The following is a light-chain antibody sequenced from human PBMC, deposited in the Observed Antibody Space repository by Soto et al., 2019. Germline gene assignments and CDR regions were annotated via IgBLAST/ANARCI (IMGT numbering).Light chain of an antibody. J-gene: IGKJ1*01. CDR1: QSVSSN. V-gene: IGKV3-15*01. CDR3: QQYNNWPPWT. CDR2: GAS. Sequence: EIVMTQSPATLSVSPVERATLSCRASQSVSSNLAWYQQKPGQAPRLLIYGASTRATGNPARFSGSGSGTEFTLTISSLQSEDFAVYYCQQYNNWPPWTFGQGTKVEIK.